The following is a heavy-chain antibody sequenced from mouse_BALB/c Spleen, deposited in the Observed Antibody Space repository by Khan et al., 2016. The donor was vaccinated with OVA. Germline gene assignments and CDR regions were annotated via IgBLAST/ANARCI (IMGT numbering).Heavy chain of an antibody. CDR1: GYTFTTYW. J-gene: IGHJ3*01. Sequence: QVQLQQSGAELAKPGASVKMSCTASGYTFTTYWIHWIKQRPGQGLEWIGYINPSTGYPEYNKKFKDKATLTADESSSTAYMQQNRLPSADSADYYCTRRGLFGLFAYWGQGTLVTVAA. CDR2: INPSTGYP. D-gene: IGHD6-2*01. CDR3: TRRGLFGLFAY. V-gene: IGHV1-7*01.